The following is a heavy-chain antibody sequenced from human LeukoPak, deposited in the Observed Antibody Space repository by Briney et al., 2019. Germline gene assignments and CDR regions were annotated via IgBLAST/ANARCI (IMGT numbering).Heavy chain of an antibody. CDR2: IIPIFGTA. V-gene: IGHV1-69*13. CDR1: GGTFSSYA. J-gene: IGHJ5*02. CDR3: ARAAYDSSGYYYVTHYNWFDP. Sequence: ASVKVSCKASGGTFSSYAISWVRQVPGQGLEWMGGIIPIFGTANYAQKFQGRVTITADESTSTAYMELSSLRSEDTAVYYCARAAYDSSGYYYVTHYNWFDPWGQGTLVTVSS. D-gene: IGHD3-22*01.